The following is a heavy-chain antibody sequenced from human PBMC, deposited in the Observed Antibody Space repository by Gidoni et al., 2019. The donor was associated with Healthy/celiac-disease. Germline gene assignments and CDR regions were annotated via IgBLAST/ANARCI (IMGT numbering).Heavy chain of an antibody. CDR1: GYSLSRGYY. Sequence: QVQLQESGPGLVKPSETLSLTCTVSGYSLSRGYYWGWIRQPPGKGLEWIGSIYHSGSTYYNPSLKSRVTIAVDTSKNQFSLKLSSVTAADTAVYYCARDVGYCSGGSCQNWFDPWGQGTLVTVSS. CDR3: ARDVGYCSGGSCQNWFDP. V-gene: IGHV4-38-2*02. J-gene: IGHJ5*02. CDR2: IYHSGST. D-gene: IGHD2-15*01.